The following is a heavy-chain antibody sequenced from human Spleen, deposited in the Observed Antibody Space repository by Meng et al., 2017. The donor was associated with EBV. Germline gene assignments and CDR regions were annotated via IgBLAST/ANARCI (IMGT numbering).Heavy chain of an antibody. CDR3: ARRMSGQSATGFDY. V-gene: IGHV4-4*02. J-gene: IGHJ4*02. CDR1: GDSINNTNW. D-gene: IGHD7-27*01. Sequence: QGQLHALGPGLLKPSGTLSLVFAVSGDSINNTNWWTWVRQPPAKGLEWIGEIDHSGSTNYNPSLKTRVTISVDTSRNQISLKVSSVTAADTAVYYCARRMSGQSATGFDYWGQGTLVTVSS. CDR2: IDHSGST.